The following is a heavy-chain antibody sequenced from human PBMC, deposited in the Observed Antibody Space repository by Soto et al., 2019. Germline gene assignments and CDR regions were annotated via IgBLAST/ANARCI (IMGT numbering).Heavy chain of an antibody. D-gene: IGHD5-12*01. V-gene: IGHV3-11*01. CDR1: GFTFSDYY. CDR3: ARDGYPRHAFDI. J-gene: IGHJ3*02. Sequence: PGGSLRLSCAASGFTFSDYYMSWIRQAPGKGLEWVSFFISSVITIYYADSVKGRFTISRDNAKNSLFLQMNSLRAEYTAVYYCARDGYPRHAFDIWGQGTMVTVSS. CDR2: FISSVITI.